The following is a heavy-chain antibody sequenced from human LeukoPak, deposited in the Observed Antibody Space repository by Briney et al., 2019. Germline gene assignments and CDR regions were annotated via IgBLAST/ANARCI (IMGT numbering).Heavy chain of an antibody. CDR3: ARDSPGVYWYFDL. D-gene: IGHD3-10*01. CDR2: IYHSGST. CDR1: GGSISSGGYS. Sequence: PSETLPLTCAVSGGSISSGGYSWSWIRQPPGKGLEWIGYIYHSGSTYYNPSLKSRVTISVDRSKNQFSLKLSSVTAADTAVYYCARDSPGVYWYFDLWGRGTLVTVSS. J-gene: IGHJ2*01. V-gene: IGHV4-30-2*01.